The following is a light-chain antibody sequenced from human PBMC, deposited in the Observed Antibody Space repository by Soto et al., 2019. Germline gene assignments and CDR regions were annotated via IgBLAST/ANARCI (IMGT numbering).Light chain of an antibody. CDR3: LQTTEFPWT. J-gene: IGKJ1*01. CDR2: EIS. CDR1: QSLVHSNGNTY. V-gene: IGKV2-24*01. Sequence: DVVMTQTPLSSPVTLGQPASISCRSSQSLVHSNGNTYLSWLHQRPGQPPRLLIHEISNRFFGVPDRFTGSGAGTDFTLKISRVQDEDVGIYYCLQTTEFPWTFGQGTRVEIK.